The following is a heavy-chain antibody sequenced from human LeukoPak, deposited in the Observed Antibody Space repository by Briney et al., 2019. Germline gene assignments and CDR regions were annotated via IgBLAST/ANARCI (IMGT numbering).Heavy chain of an antibody. J-gene: IGHJ4*02. CDR3: ARHRASGGATGFDY. V-gene: IGHV4-39*01. Sequence: SETPSLTCTVSGGSISNSGYYWGWIRQPPGKGLDWIGSIYYSGSTYYNPSLKSRVTISVDTSKTQFSLKLNSVTAADTAVYYCARHRASGGATGFDYWGQGTLVTVSS. CDR2: IYYSGST. CDR1: GGSISNSGYY. D-gene: IGHD1-26*01.